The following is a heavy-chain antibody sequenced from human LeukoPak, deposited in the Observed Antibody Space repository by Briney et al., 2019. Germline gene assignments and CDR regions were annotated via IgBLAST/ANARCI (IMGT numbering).Heavy chain of an antibody. D-gene: IGHD6-6*01. CDR2: IIPILGIA. CDR1: GGTFSSYA. Sequence: SVKVSCKASGGTFSSYAISWVRQAPGQGLEWMRRIIPILGIANYAQKFQGRVTITADKSTSTAYMELSSLRSEDTAVYYCAREVGIAARPPYYYYYGMDVWGQGTTVTVSS. V-gene: IGHV1-69*04. J-gene: IGHJ6*02. CDR3: AREVGIAARPPYYYYYGMDV.